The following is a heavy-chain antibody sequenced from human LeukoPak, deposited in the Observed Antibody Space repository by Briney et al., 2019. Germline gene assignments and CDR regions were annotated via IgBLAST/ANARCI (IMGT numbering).Heavy chain of an antibody. CDR3: GKEFSYSWLF. V-gene: IGHV3-23*01. CDR1: CFTFSSYG. CDR2: ISSSGGST. J-gene: IGHJ4*02. Sequence: GGSLRLSCAASCFTFSSYGMTSVRQAPGKGLEWVSSISSSGGSTYYADSVKGRFTISRDNSKNTVYLQMNSLRAEDTAVYYCGKEFSYSWLFWRQGTLVTVPS. D-gene: IGHD3-9*01.